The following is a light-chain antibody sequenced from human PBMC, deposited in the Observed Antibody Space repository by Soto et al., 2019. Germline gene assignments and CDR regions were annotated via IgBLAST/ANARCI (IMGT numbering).Light chain of an antibody. Sequence: QSALTQPASVSGSPGQSITISCTGTSSDVGGYNFVSWYQQHPGKAPKLIIYEVSNRPSGVSDRFSGSKSGNTASLTISGLQAEDEADYYCCSYAGYSTFVFGSGTKLTVL. CDR1: SSDVGGYNF. CDR3: CSYAGYSTFV. J-gene: IGLJ1*01. V-gene: IGLV2-23*02. CDR2: EVS.